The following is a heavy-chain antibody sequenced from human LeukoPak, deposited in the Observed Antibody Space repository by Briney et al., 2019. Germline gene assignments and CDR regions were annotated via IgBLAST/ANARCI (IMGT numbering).Heavy chain of an antibody. CDR2: IHYSGST. J-gene: IGHJ3*02. CDR1: GGSISSYY. Sequence: PSETLSLTCTVSGGSISSYYWSWIRQPPGMGLEWIGHIHYSGSTNYNPSLKSRVTMSLDTSKNQFSLKLSSVTAADTAVYYCAREEVPHGFDIWGQGTMVTVSS. CDR3: AREEVPHGFDI. V-gene: IGHV4-59*01.